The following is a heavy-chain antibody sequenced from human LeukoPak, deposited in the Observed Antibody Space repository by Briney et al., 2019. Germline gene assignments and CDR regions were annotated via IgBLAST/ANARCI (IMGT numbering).Heavy chain of an antibody. V-gene: IGHV1-18*01. Sequence: ASVNVSFTASGYTFTSYGISWVRQAPGQGLEWMGWISAYNGNTNYAQKLQGRVTMTTDTSTSTAYMELRSLRSDDTAVYYCARGLDDWSYFDYWGQGTLVTVSS. CDR1: GYTFTSYG. CDR3: ARGLDDWSYFDY. CDR2: ISAYNGNT. D-gene: IGHD3-3*01. J-gene: IGHJ4*02.